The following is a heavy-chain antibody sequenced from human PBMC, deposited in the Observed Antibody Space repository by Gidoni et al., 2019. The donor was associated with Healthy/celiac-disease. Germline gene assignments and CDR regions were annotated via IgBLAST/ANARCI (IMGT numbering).Heavy chain of an antibody. D-gene: IGHD2-21*01. CDR2: ISGSGGST. J-gene: IGHJ4*02. V-gene: IGHV3-23*01. CDR1: GFTFSSYA. CDR3: AKAVGVPGDFDY. Sequence: EVQLLESGGGLVQPGGSLRLSCAASGFTFSSYAMSWVRQAPGKGREWVAAISGSGGSTYYADSVKGWFTISRDNSKNTLYLQMNSLRAEDTAVYYCAKAVGVPGDFDYWGQGTLVTVSS.